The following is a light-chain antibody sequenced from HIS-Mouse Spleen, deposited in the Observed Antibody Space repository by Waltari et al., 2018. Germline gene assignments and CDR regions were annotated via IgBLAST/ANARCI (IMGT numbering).Light chain of an antibody. J-gene: IGLJ2*01. CDR1: NLGDKY. Sequence: SYELTQPPSVSVSPGQTASITCSGDNLGDKYACWYQQKPGQSPVLVIYQDSKRPSGIPERFSGSNSGNTATLTISGTQAMDEADYYFQAWDSSTGVVFGGGTKLTVL. CDR2: QDS. V-gene: IGLV3-1*01. CDR3: QAWDSSTGVV.